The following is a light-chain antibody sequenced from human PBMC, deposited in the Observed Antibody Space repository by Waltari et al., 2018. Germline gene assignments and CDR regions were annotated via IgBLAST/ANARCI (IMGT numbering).Light chain of an antibody. Sequence: SLELTQPPSVSVSPGQTASISCSGHRLEDQFVCWYQQKPGQSPLLVSYKDSKRPPAIRERYAGSNSGNTATLTLSGTQAVDEGDYYCQAWDSNTHVVFGGGTKLTVL. CDR3: QAWDSNTHVV. J-gene: IGLJ2*01. CDR2: KDS. V-gene: IGLV3-1*01. CDR1: RLEDQF.